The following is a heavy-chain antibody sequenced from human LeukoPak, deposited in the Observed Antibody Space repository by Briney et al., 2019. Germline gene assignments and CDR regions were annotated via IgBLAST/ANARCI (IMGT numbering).Heavy chain of an antibody. CDR1: GFTFTSYV. CDR3: ARSRAGPTFYDAFGI. J-gene: IGHJ3*02. D-gene: IGHD2/OR15-2a*01. V-gene: IGHV3-64*01. Sequence: GGALRLSCAASGFTFTSYVMHWVRQAPGKGLEYVSAISSNGDRTSYANSVKGRFTISRDNSKNTLYLQMGSLRAEDMAVYYCARSRAGPTFYDAFGIWGQGTMVTVSS. CDR2: ISSNGDRT.